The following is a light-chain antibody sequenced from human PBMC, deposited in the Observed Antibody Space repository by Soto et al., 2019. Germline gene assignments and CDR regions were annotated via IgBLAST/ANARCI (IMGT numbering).Light chain of an antibody. J-gene: IGKJ3*01. CDR2: AAS. CDR1: QGISSY. V-gene: IGKV1-27*01. CDR3: QEYNSAPFS. Sequence: DIQLTQSPSSLSASVGDRVTITCRASQGISSYLAWYQQKPGKGPKLLIYAASTLQSGVPSRFSGSGSGTDFTLNISSLQPEDVATYYCQEYNSAPFSFGPGTKVDIK.